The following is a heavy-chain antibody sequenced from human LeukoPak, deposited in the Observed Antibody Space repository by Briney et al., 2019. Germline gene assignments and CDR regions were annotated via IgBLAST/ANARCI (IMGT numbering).Heavy chain of an antibody. CDR3: ARDYSSGWYVYGY. Sequence: ASVKVSCKASGYTFTSYAMHWVRQAPGQRLEWMGWINAGNGNTKYSQKFQGRVTITRDTSASTAYMELSSLRPEDTAVYYCARDYSSGWYVYGYWGQGTLVTVSS. V-gene: IGHV1-3*01. CDR1: GYTFTSYA. CDR2: INAGNGNT. D-gene: IGHD6-19*01. J-gene: IGHJ4*02.